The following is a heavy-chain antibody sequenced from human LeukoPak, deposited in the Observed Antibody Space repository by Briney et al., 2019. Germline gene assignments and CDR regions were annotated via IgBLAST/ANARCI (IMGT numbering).Heavy chain of an antibody. CDR3: AREGLCSSTCCHPFDY. D-gene: IGHD2-2*01. CDR1: GGSFSGYY. Sequence: PSETLSLTCAVYGGSFSGYYWSWIRQPPGKGLEWIGEVNHSGSTNYNPSLKSRVTISVDTSKNQFSLKLSSVTAADTAVYYCAREGLCSSTCCHPFDYWGQGTLVTVSS. CDR2: VNHSGST. V-gene: IGHV4-34*01. J-gene: IGHJ4*02.